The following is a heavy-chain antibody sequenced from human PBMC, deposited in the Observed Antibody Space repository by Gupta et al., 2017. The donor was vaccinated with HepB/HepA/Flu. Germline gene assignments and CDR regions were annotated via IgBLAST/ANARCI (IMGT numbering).Heavy chain of an antibody. CDR2: IYFTGST. D-gene: IGHD3-10*01. J-gene: IGHJ5*01. CDR1: GGSIGIGDYY. CDR3: ARGSRGRGLMFVY. V-gene: IGHV4-30-4*01. Sequence: QVSLQESGPGLLKLSQTLSLTCSISGGSIGIGDYYWSWIRQPLGKGPEWIGYIYFTGSTYYNPSLRSRVSMSAGASKTQFSLRVSPVTASDTAVYYCARGSRGRGLMFVYWGQGTLVTVSS.